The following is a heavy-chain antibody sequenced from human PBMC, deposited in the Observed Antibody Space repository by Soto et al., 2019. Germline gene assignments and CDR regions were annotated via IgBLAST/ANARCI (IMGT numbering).Heavy chain of an antibody. CDR1: GGSVSSGSYY. D-gene: IGHD2-2*01. J-gene: IGHJ6*02. CDR3: ARDRKYCSSTSCYPYYYYGMDV. Sequence: PSETLSLTSTVSGGSVSSGSYYWSWIRQPPGRGLEWSGYIYYSGSTNYNPSLKSRVTISVDTSKNQFSLKLSSVTAADTAVYYCARDRKYCSSTSCYPYYYYGMDVWGQGTTVTVSS. V-gene: IGHV4-61*01. CDR2: IYYSGST.